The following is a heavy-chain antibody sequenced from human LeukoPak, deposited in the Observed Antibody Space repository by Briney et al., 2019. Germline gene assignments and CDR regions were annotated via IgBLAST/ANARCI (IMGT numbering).Heavy chain of an antibody. CDR1: GGPFSDYH. Sequence: PSETLSLTCAVYGGPFSDYHWSWIRQPPGKGLEWIGKINHSGSTNYSPSLKSRVTISIDTSKNQFSLKLNSMTAADTAVYYCARGEGARDGYNYEGPFYFDYWGQGTLVTVSS. CDR2: INHSGST. V-gene: IGHV4-34*01. J-gene: IGHJ4*02. CDR3: ARGEGARDGYNYEGPFYFDY. D-gene: IGHD5-24*01.